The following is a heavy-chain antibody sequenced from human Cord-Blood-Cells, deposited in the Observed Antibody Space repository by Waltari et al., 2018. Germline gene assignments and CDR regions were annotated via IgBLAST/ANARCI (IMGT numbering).Heavy chain of an antibody. D-gene: IGHD2-2*01. CDR3: AKSAWGDIVVVPASN. V-gene: IGHV3-30*18. CDR2: ISYDGSNK. CDR1: GFPFSSYG. Sequence: QVQLVESGGGVVQPGRSLRPSCAAPGFPFSSYGMHWVRQPPGKGLEWVAVISYDGSNKYYADSVKGRFTISRDNSKNTLYLQMNSLRAEDTAVYYCAKSAWGDIVVVPASNWGQGTLVTVSS. J-gene: IGHJ4*02.